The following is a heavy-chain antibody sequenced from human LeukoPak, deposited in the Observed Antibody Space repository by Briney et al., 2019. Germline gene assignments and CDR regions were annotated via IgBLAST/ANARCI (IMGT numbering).Heavy chain of an antibody. Sequence: GASVKVSCKASGGTFSSYAISWVRQAPGQGLEWMGGIIPIFGTANYAQKFQGRVTITTDESTSTAYMELSSLRSEDTAVYYCAKDLGVTTDFDYWGQGTLVTVSS. V-gene: IGHV1-69*05. CDR2: IIPIFGTA. D-gene: IGHD1-26*01. J-gene: IGHJ4*02. CDR3: AKDLGVTTDFDY. CDR1: GGTFSSYA.